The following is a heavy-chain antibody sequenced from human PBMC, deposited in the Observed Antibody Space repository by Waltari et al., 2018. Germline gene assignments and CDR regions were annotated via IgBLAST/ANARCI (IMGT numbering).Heavy chain of an antibody. CDR1: GFTFSSYG. CDR2: IWYDGSNK. Sequence: QVQLVESGGGVVQPGRSLRLSCAASGFTFSSYGMHWVRQAPGKGLEWVAVIWYDGSNKYYADSVKGRFTISRDNSKNTLYLQMNSLRAEDTAMYYCAKDQARRDGYTDYWGQGTLVTVSS. V-gene: IGHV3-30*18. D-gene: IGHD5-12*01. CDR3: AKDQARRDGYTDY. J-gene: IGHJ4*02.